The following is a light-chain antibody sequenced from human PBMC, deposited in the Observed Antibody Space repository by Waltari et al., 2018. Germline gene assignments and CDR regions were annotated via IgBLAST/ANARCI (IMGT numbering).Light chain of an antibody. J-gene: IGLJ3*02. CDR3: CSYAGNTVWV. CDR1: TSTFGSYAL. CDR2: EGT. V-gene: IGLV2-23*01. Sequence: QSALTQPASVSGSPGQSITIPCTGTTSTFGSYALVPWYQPHPDKAPKLMVYEGTKRPPGISTRFSGAKSGNTASLTISGLQAEDEADYYCCSYAGNTVWVFGGGTKLTVL.